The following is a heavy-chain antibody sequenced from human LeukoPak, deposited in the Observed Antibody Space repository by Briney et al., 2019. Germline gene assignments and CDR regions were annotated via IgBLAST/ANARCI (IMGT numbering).Heavy chain of an antibody. J-gene: IGHJ3*02. D-gene: IGHD1-1*01. Sequence: PSETLSLTCTVSGGSISSGGYYWSWIRQHPGKGLEWIGYIYYSGNTYYNPSLKSRVTITVDTSKNQFSLKLSSVTAADTAVYYCARGGNGEAFDIWGQGTMVTVSS. CDR1: GGSISSGGYY. V-gene: IGHV4-31*03. CDR2: IYYSGNT. CDR3: ARGGNGEAFDI.